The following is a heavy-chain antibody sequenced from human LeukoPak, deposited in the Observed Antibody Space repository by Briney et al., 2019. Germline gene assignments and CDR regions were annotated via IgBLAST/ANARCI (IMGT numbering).Heavy chain of an antibody. CDR3: ARDPDTAMVYYYYGVDV. D-gene: IGHD5-18*01. CDR1: GGTFSSYA. CDR2: IIPIFGTA. Sequence: SVKVSCKASGGTFSSYAISWVRQAPGQGLEWMGGIIPIFGTANYAQKFQGRVTITADESTSTAYMELSSLRSEDTAVYYCARDPDTAMVYYYYGVDVWGQGTTVTVSS. J-gene: IGHJ6*02. V-gene: IGHV1-69*13.